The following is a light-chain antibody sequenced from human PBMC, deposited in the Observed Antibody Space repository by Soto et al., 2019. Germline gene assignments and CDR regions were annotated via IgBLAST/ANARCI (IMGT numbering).Light chain of an antibody. Sequence: EIVLTQSPGTLSLSPGERATLSCRASQTVSTTYLAWYQQKPGQAPRLLIYGASSRATGIPDRFSGSGSGTDFTLTISRLEPEDFAVYYCQQYGGSPRTVGGGTKVDIK. CDR1: QTVSTTY. V-gene: IGKV3-20*01. CDR2: GAS. J-gene: IGKJ4*01. CDR3: QQYGGSPRT.